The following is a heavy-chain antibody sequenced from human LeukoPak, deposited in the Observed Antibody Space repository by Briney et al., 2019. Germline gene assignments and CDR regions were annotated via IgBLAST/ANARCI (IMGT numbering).Heavy chain of an antibody. Sequence: SETLSLTCDVSGYSITSGYFWGWIRQPPGKGLEWIGSIYHVGNTFYNPSLKSRVTISLDTSKNHFSLKLASVTAADTALYYCARCSAVAGDDDAFDIWGQGTMVTVSS. CDR2: IYHVGNT. CDR3: ARCSAVAGDDDAFDI. CDR1: GYSITSGYF. D-gene: IGHD6-19*01. J-gene: IGHJ3*02. V-gene: IGHV4-38-2*01.